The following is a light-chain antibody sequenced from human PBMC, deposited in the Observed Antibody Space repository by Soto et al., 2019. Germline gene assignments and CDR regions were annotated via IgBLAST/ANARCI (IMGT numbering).Light chain of an antibody. CDR3: SSYTSSSTLVV. CDR2: DVS. CDR1: NSDVGGYNY. J-gene: IGLJ2*01. Sequence: QSALTQPASVSGSPGQSITISCTGTNSDVGGYNYVSWYQQHPGKAPKLMIYDVSNRPSGVSNRFFGSKSGNTASLTISGLQAEDEADYYCSSYTSSSTLVVFGGRTKLTVL. V-gene: IGLV2-14*01.